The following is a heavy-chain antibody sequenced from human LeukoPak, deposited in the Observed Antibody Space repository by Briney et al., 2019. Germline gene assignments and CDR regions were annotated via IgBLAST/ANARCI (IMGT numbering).Heavy chain of an antibody. CDR2: INHSGST. D-gene: IGHD2-15*01. V-gene: IGHV4-34*01. CDR1: GGSFSGYY. J-gene: IGHJ4*02. Sequence: SETLSLTSAVYGGSFSGYYWSWIRQPPGKGLEWIGEINHSGSTNYNPSLKSRVTISVDTSKNQFSLKLSSVAAADTAVYYCARRDCCGGSCYLYYFDYWGQGTLVTVSS. CDR3: ARRDCCGGSCYLYYFDY.